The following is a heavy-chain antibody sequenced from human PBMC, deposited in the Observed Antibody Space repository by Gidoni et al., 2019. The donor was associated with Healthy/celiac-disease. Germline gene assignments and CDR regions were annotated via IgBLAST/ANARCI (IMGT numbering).Heavy chain of an antibody. Sequence: QVQLQESGPGLVKPSQTLSLTCTVSGGSISSGSYYWSWIRQPAGKGLEWIGRIYTSGSTNYNPSLKSRVTISVDTSKNQFSLKLSSVTAADTAVYYCARVGSVVGYCSGGSCPYYYGMDVWGQGTTVTVSS. CDR2: IYTSGST. D-gene: IGHD2-15*01. CDR1: GGSISSGSYY. V-gene: IGHV4-61*02. CDR3: ARVGSVVGYCSGGSCPYYYGMDV. J-gene: IGHJ6*02.